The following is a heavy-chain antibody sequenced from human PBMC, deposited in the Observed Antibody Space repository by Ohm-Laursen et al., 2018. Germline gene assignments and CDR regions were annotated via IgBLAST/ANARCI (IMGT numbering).Heavy chain of an antibody. V-gene: IGHV4-34*01. CDR2: INHSGST. CDR1: GGSFSGYY. Sequence: SDTLSLTCSVYGGSFSGYYWSWIRQPPGKGLEWIGEINHSGSTNYNPSLKSRVTISVDTSKNQFSLKLSSVTAADTAVYYCARVPAGGGAFDIWGQGTMVTVSS. CDR3: ARVPAGGGAFDI. D-gene: IGHD3-16*01. J-gene: IGHJ3*02.